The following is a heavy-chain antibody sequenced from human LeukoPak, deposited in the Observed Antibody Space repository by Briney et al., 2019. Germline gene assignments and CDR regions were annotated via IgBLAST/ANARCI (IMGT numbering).Heavy chain of an antibody. V-gene: IGHV1-46*01. CDR3: ARVVWQQPGDY. J-gene: IGHJ4*02. CDR1: GYTFTSYY. CDR2: INPSGGST. D-gene: IGHD6-13*01. Sequence: ASVKVSCKASGYTFTSYYMHWVRQAPGQGLEWMGIINPSGGSTSYAQKFQGRVTMTRDMSTSTDYMELSSLRSEDTAVYYCARVVWQQPGDYWGQGTLVTVSS.